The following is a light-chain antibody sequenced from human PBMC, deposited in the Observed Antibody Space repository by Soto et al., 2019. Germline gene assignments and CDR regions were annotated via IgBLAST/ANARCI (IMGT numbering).Light chain of an antibody. Sequence: QSALTQPPSASGSPGQSVTISCTGTSSDVGGYNYVSWYQQHPGKAPKLMIYEVSKRPSGVADRFSGSKSGNTASLTVSGLQAEDEAAYYCSSYAGSNAYVLGTGTKLTVL. CDR3: SSYAGSNAYV. CDR2: EVS. J-gene: IGLJ1*01. CDR1: SSDVGGYNY. V-gene: IGLV2-8*01.